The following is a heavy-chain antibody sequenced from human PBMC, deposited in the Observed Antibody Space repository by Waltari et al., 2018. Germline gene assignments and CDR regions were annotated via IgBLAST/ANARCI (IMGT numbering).Heavy chain of an antibody. D-gene: IGHD3-22*01. CDR3: ARSYYYDRIGDYPSLGAFDY. CDR2: TIPIFGTP. J-gene: IGHJ4*02. Sequence: QVQLLQPGAGVKKPGSPAKVTCTVSAATFRNYVISSLRPPPGQGLDGMGGTIPIFGTPSNAQNLQGRVRIIADESKGTVYMELSSLRCEDTGVYYCARSYYYDRIGDYPSLGAFDYGGQGTLVTVSS. V-gene: IGHV1-69*12. CDR1: AATFRNYV.